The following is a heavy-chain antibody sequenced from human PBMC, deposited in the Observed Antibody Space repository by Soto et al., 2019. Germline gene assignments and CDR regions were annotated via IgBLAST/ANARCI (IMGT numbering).Heavy chain of an antibody. J-gene: IGHJ4*02. CDR3: ARDRGRYALDY. V-gene: IGHV1-18*01. CDR1: GYTFTSYG. D-gene: IGHD1-26*01. Sequence: QVQLVQSGAEVKKPGASVKVSCKASGYTFTSYGISWVRQAPGQGLEWMGWISAYNGNTNYAQKLQGRGTMTTATSTSTAYIELRSPRSDAPAVYYCARDRGRYALDYWGQGTLVTVSS. CDR2: ISAYNGNT.